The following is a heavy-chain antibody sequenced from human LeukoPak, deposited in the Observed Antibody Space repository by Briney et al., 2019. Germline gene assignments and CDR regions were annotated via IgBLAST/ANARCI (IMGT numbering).Heavy chain of an antibody. CDR2: IRYDGSNK. D-gene: IGHD1-26*01. CDR3: AKEAPYSGSYSHYYYSYMDV. V-gene: IGHV3-30*02. J-gene: IGHJ6*03. Sequence: GGSLRLSCAASGFTFSSYGMHWVRQAPGKGLEWVAFIRYDGSNKYYADSVKGRFTIARDNSKNPLYLQMNSLRAEDTAVYYCAKEAPYSGSYSHYYYSYMDVWGKGPTVTVSS. CDR1: GFTFSSYG.